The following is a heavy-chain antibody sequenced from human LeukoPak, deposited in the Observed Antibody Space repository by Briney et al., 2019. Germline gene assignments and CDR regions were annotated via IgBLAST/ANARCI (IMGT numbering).Heavy chain of an antibody. Sequence: GGSLRLSCAASGFTFSSYTMNWVRQAPGKGLEWVSSISSSNTYIYYADSVKGRFTISRDNAKNSLYLQMDSLRAEDTALYYCARIPTFDWLSSSYYFDSWGQGTLVTVSS. CDR2: ISSSNTYI. D-gene: IGHD3-9*01. CDR3: ARIPTFDWLSSSYYFDS. J-gene: IGHJ4*02. CDR1: GFTFSSYT. V-gene: IGHV3-21*01.